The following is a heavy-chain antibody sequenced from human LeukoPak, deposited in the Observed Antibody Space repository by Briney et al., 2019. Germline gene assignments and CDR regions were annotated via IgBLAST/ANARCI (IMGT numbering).Heavy chain of an antibody. Sequence: PSETLSLTCTVSGGSIGDYYWSWIRQPPGKGLEWIGYLYYSRNTNYSPSLKSRVTISADTSKTQVYLKLSSVTAADTAVYYCARIVSGDYGDYVGGMDVWGQGTTVTVSS. CDR2: LYYSRNT. CDR3: ARIVSGDYGDYVGGMDV. CDR1: GGSIGDYY. V-gene: IGHV4-59*01. D-gene: IGHD4-17*01. J-gene: IGHJ6*02.